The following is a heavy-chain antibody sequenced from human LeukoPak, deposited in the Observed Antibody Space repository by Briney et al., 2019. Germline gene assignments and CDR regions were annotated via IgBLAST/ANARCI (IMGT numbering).Heavy chain of an antibody. D-gene: IGHD3-3*01. CDR2: IYYSGST. J-gene: IGHJ4*02. Sequence: SETLSLTCTVSGGSISSYYWSWIRQPPGKGLEWIGYIYYSGSTNYNPSLKSRVTISVDTSKNQFSLKLSSVTAADTAVYYCARSAPYFGVVIIPLYYFDYWGQGTLVTVSS. CDR3: ARSAPYFGVVIIPLYYFDY. V-gene: IGHV4-59*12. CDR1: GGSISSYY.